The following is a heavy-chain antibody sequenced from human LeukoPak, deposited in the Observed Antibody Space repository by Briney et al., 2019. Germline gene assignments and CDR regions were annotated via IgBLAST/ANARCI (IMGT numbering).Heavy chain of an antibody. CDR1: GFTFSSYS. J-gene: IGHJ4*02. D-gene: IGHD3-3*01. CDR3: ASFPPYEDRDY. V-gene: IGHV3-48*01. Sequence: PGGSLRLSCAASGFTFSSYSMNWVRQAPGKGLEWVSYISSSSSTIYYADSVKGRFTISRDNAKNSLYLQMNSLRAEDTAVYYCASFPPYEDRDYWGQGTLVTVSS. CDR2: ISSSSSTI.